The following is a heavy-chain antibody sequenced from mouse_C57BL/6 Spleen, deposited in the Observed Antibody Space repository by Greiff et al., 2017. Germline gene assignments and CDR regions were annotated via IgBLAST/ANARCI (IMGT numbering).Heavy chain of an antibody. CDR3: TRYSNRYFEV. D-gene: IGHD2-5*01. Sequence: VQLQQSGAELVRPGASVTLSCKASGYTFTDYEMHWVKQTPVHGLEWIGAIDPETGGTAYNQKFKGKAILTADKSSSTAYMELRSLTSEDSAVYYCTRYSNRYFEVWGTGTTVTVSS. CDR1: GYTFTDYE. CDR2: IDPETGGT. V-gene: IGHV1-15*01. J-gene: IGHJ1*03.